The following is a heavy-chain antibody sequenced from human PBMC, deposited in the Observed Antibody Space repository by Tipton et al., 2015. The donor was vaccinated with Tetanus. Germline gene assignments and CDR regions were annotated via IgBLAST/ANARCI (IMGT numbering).Heavy chain of an antibody. CDR2: IFDTGST. J-gene: IGHJ6*02. CDR3: ARERIEAFYYHGLDV. Sequence: LRLSCTVSGGSISSFYWTWIRQPPGKGLEWIGYIFDTGSTNYNPSLKSRVTMSVDTSKNQFSLHLTSVTAADTAIYYCARERIEAFYYHGLDVWGPGTTVTVSS. V-gene: IGHV4-59*01. CDR1: GGSISSFY. D-gene: IGHD2-21*01.